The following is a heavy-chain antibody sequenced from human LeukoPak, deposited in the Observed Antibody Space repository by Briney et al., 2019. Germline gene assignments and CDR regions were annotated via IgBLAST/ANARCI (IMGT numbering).Heavy chain of an antibody. J-gene: IGHJ4*02. CDR1: GGSFSGYY. CDR3: ARYDSSGYFDY. V-gene: IGHV4-34*01. Sequence: SETLSLTCAVYGGSFSGYYWSWIRQPPGKGLEWIGEINHSGSTNYNPSLKSRVTISVDRSKNQFSLKLSSVTAADTAVYYCARYDSSGYFDYWGQGTLVTVSS. CDR2: INHSGST. D-gene: IGHD3-22*01.